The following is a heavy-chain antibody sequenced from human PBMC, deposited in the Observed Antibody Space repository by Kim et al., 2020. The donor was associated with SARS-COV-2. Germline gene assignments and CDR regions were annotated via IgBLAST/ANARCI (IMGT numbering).Heavy chain of an antibody. J-gene: IGHJ6*02. D-gene: IGHD2-15*01. Sequence: SLKSRVTISVATSKNPFSLKLSSVTAADTAVYYCARGRRDVFHPAGGMDVWGQGTTVTVSS. CDR3: ARGRRDVFHPAGGMDV. V-gene: IGHV4-34*01.